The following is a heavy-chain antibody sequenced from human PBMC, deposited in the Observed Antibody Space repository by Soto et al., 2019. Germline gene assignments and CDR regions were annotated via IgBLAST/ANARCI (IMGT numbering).Heavy chain of an antibody. J-gene: IGHJ4*02. Sequence: GFTFSSYDMHWVRQATGKGLEWVSAIGTAGDTYYPGSVKGRFTISRENAKNSLYLQMNSLRAGDTAVYYCARGIAAAGSFDYWGQGTLFTVSS. D-gene: IGHD6-13*01. CDR2: IGTAGDT. CDR1: GFTFSSYD. V-gene: IGHV3-13*04. CDR3: ARGIAAAGSFDY.